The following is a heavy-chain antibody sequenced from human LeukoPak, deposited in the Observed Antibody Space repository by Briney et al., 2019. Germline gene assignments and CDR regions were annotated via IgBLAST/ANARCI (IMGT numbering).Heavy chain of an antibody. Sequence: PGGSLRLSCAVSGFTITSWSMNWVRQAPGKGLERLSYISSGSSPIYYADSVKGRFTISRDDAKNLVYLQMNSLRAEDTAVYYCTYLRTPYYNDKWLDPWGQGALVTVSS. J-gene: IGHJ5*02. D-gene: IGHD3/OR15-3a*01. CDR1: GFTITSWS. V-gene: IGHV3-48*04. CDR3: TYLRTPYYNDKWLDP. CDR2: ISSGSSPI.